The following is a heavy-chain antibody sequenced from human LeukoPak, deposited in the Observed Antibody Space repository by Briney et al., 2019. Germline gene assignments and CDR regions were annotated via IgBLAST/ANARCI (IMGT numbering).Heavy chain of an antibody. J-gene: IGHJ4*02. CDR1: GGSISGYY. Sequence: PSETLSLTCTVSGGSISGYYWSWIRQPPGKGLQFIGYIHYTGSTNYNPSLEGRVTLSVDTSKNQFSLKLRSVTAADTAVYYCARLSKDTVVLPAAMAHYFDYWGQGTLVTVSS. CDR3: ARLSKDTVVLPAAMAHYFDY. CDR2: IHYTGST. V-gene: IGHV4-59*08. D-gene: IGHD2-2*01.